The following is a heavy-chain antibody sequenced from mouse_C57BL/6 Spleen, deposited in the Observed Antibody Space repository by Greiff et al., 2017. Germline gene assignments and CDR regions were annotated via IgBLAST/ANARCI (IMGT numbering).Heavy chain of an antibody. V-gene: IGHV1-72*01. CDR2: IDPNSGGT. D-gene: IGHD1-1*01. CDR1: GYTFTSYW. CDR3: ARESSITTVAPFAY. J-gene: IGHJ3*01. Sequence: VQLQQSGAELVKPGASVKLSCKASGYTFTSYWMHWVKQRPGRGLEWIGRIDPNSGGTKYNEKFKSKATLTVDKPSSTAYMQLSSLTSEDSAVYYCARESSITTVAPFAYWGQGTLVTVSA.